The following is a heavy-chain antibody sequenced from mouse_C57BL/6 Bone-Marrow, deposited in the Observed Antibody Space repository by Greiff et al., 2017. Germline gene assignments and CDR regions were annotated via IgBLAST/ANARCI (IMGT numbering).Heavy chain of an antibody. D-gene: IGHD1-1*01. CDR2: IYPRSGNT. CDR1: GYTFTSYG. V-gene: IGHV1-81*01. Sequence: QVQLQQSGAELARPGASVKLSCKASGYTFTSYGISWVKQRTGQGLEWIGEIYPRSGNTYYNEKFKGKATLTADKSSSTAYMELRSLTSEDSAVYFCARLAHSRCAWFAYWGQGTLVTVSA. CDR3: ARLAHSRCAWFAY. J-gene: IGHJ3*01.